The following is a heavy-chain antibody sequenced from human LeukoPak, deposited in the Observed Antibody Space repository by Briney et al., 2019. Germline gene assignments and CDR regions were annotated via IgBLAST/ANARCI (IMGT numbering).Heavy chain of an antibody. J-gene: IGHJ4*02. CDR3: ARATAYYCVDY. V-gene: IGHV4-59*01. D-gene: IGHD2-21*01. CDR2: IYYSGST. CDR1: GGSISIYY. Sequence: PSETLSLTCTVSGGSISIYYWSWIRQPPGKGLEWIGYIYYSGSTNYNPSLKSRVTISLDTSKNQFSLKLSSVTAADTAVYYCARATAYYCVDYWGQGTLVTVSS.